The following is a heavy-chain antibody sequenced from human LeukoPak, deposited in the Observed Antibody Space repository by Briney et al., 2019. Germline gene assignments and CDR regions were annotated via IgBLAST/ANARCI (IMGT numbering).Heavy chain of an antibody. D-gene: IGHD6-13*01. CDR3: ARGIAADFDY. J-gene: IGHJ4*02. CDR1: GDSISSSSYY. Sequence: PSETLSLTCTVSGDSISSSSYYWGWIRQPPGKGLEWIGSIYYSGSTYYNPSLKSRVTISVDTSKNQFSLKLSSVTAADTAVYYCARGIAADFDYWGQGTLVTVSS. V-gene: IGHV4-39*01. CDR2: IYYSGST.